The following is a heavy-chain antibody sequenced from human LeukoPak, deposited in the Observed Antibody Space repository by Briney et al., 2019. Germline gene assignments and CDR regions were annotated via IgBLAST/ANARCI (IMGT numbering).Heavy chain of an antibody. CDR1: GFTVSSNY. J-gene: IGHJ4*02. V-gene: IGHV3-66*01. CDR3: ARGGASSSWFIDY. Sequence: GGSLRLSCAASGFTVSSNYMSWVRQAPGKGLEWVSIIYSGGSTYYADSVKGRFTISRDNSKNTLYLQMNSLRAEDTAVYYCARGGASSSWFIDYWGQGTLVTVSS. CDR2: IYSGGST. D-gene: IGHD6-13*01.